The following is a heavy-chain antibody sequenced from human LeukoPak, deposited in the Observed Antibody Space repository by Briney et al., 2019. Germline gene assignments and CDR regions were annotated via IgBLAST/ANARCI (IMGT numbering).Heavy chain of an antibody. Sequence: GASVKVSCKASGYTFTSYGISWVRQAPGQGLEWMGWISAYNGNTNYAQKLQGRVTKTTDTSTSTAYMELRSLRSDDTAVYYCARGLGCSSTSCSRNGYWFDPWGQGTLVTVSS. CDR3: ARGLGCSSTSCSRNGYWFDP. J-gene: IGHJ5*02. D-gene: IGHD2-2*01. CDR1: GYTFTSYG. V-gene: IGHV1-18*01. CDR2: ISAYNGNT.